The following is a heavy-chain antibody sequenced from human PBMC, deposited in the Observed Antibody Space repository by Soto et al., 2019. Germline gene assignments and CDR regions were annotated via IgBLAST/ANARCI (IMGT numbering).Heavy chain of an antibody. V-gene: IGHV3-23*01. J-gene: IGHJ6*03. CDR2: ISGSGGST. D-gene: IGHD3-3*01. CDR3: AKGAFILRFLEWLAEDYYFMDV. CDR1: GFTFISHA. Sequence: EVQLLESGGGLVQPGGSLRLSCAASGFTFISHAMSWVRQAPRKGLEWVSTISGSGGSTYYADSVKGRFTISRDNSKNTLYLQMNSLRAEDTAVYYCAKGAFILRFLEWLAEDYYFMDVWGKGTTVTVSS.